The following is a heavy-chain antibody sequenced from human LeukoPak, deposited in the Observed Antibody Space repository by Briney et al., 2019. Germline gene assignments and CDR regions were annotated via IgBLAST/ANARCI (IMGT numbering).Heavy chain of an antibody. CDR2: IIPIFGTA. D-gene: IGHD6-6*01. CDR1: GGTFSSYA. V-gene: IGHV1-69*05. CDR3: ARDRIEYSSSSGLGY. J-gene: IGHJ4*02. Sequence: SVKVSCKASGGTFSSYAISWVRQAPGQGLEWMGGIIPIFGTANYAQKFQGRVTITTDESTSTAYMELSSLRSEDTAVYYCARDRIEYSSSSGLGYWGQGTLVTVSS.